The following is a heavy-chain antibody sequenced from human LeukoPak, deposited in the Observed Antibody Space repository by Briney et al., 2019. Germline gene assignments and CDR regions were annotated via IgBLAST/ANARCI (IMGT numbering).Heavy chain of an antibody. J-gene: IGHJ4*02. CDR2: ISSSGSTI. V-gene: IGHV3-48*03. CDR3: AKDLSKELLYRRGKYYFDY. D-gene: IGHD3-3*01. CDR1: GFTFSSYE. Sequence: QSGGSLRLSCAASGFTFSSYEMNWVRQAPGKGLEWVSYISSSGSTIYYADSVKGRFTISRDNAKNSLYLQMNSLRAEDTAVYYCAKDLSKELLYRRGKYYFDYWGQGTLATVSS.